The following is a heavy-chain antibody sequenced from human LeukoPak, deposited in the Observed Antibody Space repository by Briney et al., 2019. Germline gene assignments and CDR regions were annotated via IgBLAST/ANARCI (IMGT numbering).Heavy chain of an antibody. Sequence: ASVKVSCKASGYSFTNYAMHWVRQAPGQRLEWVGWINADNGNTKYSQKFQGRVTITRDTSANTAYMELSSLRSEDTAVYYCARLSDYGRAFDIWGQGTLITASS. J-gene: IGHJ3*02. D-gene: IGHD4-17*01. CDR3: ARLSDYGRAFDI. CDR2: INADNGNT. V-gene: IGHV1-3*01. CDR1: GYSFTNYA.